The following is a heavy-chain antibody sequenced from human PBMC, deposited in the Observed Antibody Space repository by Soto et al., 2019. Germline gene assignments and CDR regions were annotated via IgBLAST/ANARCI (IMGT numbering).Heavy chain of an antibody. CDR1: GGSTSSSIHY. Sequence: QLQLRESGPALVRPSETLSLNCVVSGGSTSSSIHYWGWIRQPPGKGLEWIGSMSHSGSTHYNPSLKSRVNISADKSKNQFSLTLTTVTPADTAVHFCARHMDYNILTGYFDWGQGTLVTVSS. D-gene: IGHD3-9*01. V-gene: IGHV4-39*01. J-gene: IGHJ4*02. CDR2: MSHSGST. CDR3: ARHMDYNILTGYFD.